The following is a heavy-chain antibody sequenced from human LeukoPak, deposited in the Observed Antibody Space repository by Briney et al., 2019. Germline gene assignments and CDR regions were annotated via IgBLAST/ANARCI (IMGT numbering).Heavy chain of an antibody. Sequence: GGSLRLSCAASGFTFNSYAMSRVRQAPGKGLEWVSAISGSGGSTYYADSVKGRFTISRDNSKNTLYLQMNSLRAEDTAVYYCAKDLLDGSGPYAFDIWGQGTMVTVSS. CDR1: GFTFNSYA. CDR3: AKDLLDGSGPYAFDI. V-gene: IGHV3-23*01. CDR2: ISGSGGST. J-gene: IGHJ3*02. D-gene: IGHD3-10*01.